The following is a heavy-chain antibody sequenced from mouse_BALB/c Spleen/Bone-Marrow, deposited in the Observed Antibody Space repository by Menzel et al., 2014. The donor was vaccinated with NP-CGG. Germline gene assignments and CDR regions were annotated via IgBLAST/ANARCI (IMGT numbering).Heavy chain of an antibody. CDR3: APYYYGRWSAN. Sequence: EVMLVESGAELVKPGASVKLSCTASGFNIKDTYMHWVKQRPEQGLEWIGRIDPANGNIKYDPKFQGKATITADTSSNTAYLQLSSLTSEDTAVYYCAPYYYGRWSANWGQGTLVTVSA. D-gene: IGHD1-1*01. V-gene: IGHV14-3*02. J-gene: IGHJ3*01. CDR2: IDPANGNI. CDR1: GFNIKDTY.